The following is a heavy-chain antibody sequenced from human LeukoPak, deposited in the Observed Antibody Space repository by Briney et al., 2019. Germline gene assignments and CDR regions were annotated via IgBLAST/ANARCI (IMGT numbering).Heavy chain of an antibody. Sequence: PSQTLSLTCTVSGGSISSGDYYWSWIRQPPGKGLEWIGYIYYSGSTYYNPSLKSRITISVDTSKNQFSLRLRSVTAADTAVYYCARFPCSGDSCYSGIRAFDIWGQGTMVTVSS. V-gene: IGHV4-30-4*08. CDR2: IYYSGST. CDR1: GGSISSGDYY. CDR3: ARFPCSGDSCYSGIRAFDI. D-gene: IGHD2-15*01. J-gene: IGHJ3*02.